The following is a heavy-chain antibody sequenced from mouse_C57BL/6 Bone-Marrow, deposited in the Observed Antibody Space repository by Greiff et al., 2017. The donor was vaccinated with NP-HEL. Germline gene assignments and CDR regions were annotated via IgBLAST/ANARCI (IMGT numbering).Heavy chain of an antibody. CDR2: IRSKSSNYAT. Sequence: EVNVVESGGGLVQPKGSLKLSCAASGFTFNTYAMHWVRQAPGKGLEWVARIRSKSSNYATYYADSVKDRFTISRDDSQSMLYLQMNNLKTEDTAMYYCVRDRGGSYYFDYWGQGTTLTVSS. CDR3: VRDRGGSYYFDY. D-gene: IGHD1-1*02. CDR1: GFTFNTYA. V-gene: IGHV10-3*01. J-gene: IGHJ2*01.